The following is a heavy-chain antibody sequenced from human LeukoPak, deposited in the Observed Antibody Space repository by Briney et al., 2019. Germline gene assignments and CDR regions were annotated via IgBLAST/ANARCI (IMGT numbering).Heavy chain of an antibody. CDR1: GFTFSDYY. D-gene: IGHD4-17*01. CDR2: ISSSGSTI. V-gene: IGHV3-11*01. Sequence: PGGSLRLSCAASGFTFSDYYMSWIRQAPGKGLEWVSYISSSGSTIYCADSVKGRFTISRDNAKNSLYLQMNSLRAEDTAVYYCARGGWYGDYSSEGISFDYWGQGTLVTVSS. J-gene: IGHJ4*02. CDR3: ARGGWYGDYSSEGISFDY.